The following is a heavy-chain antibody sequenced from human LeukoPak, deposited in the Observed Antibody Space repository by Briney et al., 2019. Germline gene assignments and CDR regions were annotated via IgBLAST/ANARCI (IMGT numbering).Heavy chain of an antibody. D-gene: IGHD6-19*01. CDR2: ISYDGSNK. Sequence: PGGSLRLSCAASGFTFSSYAMHWVRQAPGKGLEWVAVISYDGSNKYYADSVKGRFTISRDNSKNTLYLQMNSLRAEDTAVYCCARVWGDSSGWYYFDYWGQGTLVTASS. CDR3: ARVWGDSSGWYYFDY. J-gene: IGHJ4*02. CDR1: GFTFSSYA. V-gene: IGHV3-30*04.